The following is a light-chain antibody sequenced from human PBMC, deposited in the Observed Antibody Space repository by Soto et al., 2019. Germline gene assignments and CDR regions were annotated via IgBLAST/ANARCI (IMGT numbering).Light chain of an antibody. CDR1: SSDVGSYNL. CDR3: CSYAGSSNVV. Sequence: QSALTQPASVSGSPGQSITISCTGTSSDVGSYNLVSWYQQHPGKAPKLMIYEVSKRPSGVSNRFSGSKSGNTASLTISGLHADDEADYYCCSYAGSSNVVFGGGTKLTVL. V-gene: IGLV2-23*02. CDR2: EVS. J-gene: IGLJ2*01.